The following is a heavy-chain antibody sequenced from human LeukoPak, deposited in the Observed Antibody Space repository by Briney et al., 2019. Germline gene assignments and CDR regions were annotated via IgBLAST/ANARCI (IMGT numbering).Heavy chain of an antibody. D-gene: IGHD3-22*01. CDR2: IYYSGST. J-gene: IGHJ3*02. CDR3: ARQRVYYDSSGYLYAFDI. V-gene: IGHV4-59*08. CDR1: GGSISSYY. Sequence: SETLSLTCTVSGGSISSYYWSWIRQPPGKGLEWIGYIYYSGSTNYNPSPKSRVTISVDTSKNQFSLKLSSVTAADTAVYYCARQRVYYDSSGYLYAFDIWGQGTMVTVSS.